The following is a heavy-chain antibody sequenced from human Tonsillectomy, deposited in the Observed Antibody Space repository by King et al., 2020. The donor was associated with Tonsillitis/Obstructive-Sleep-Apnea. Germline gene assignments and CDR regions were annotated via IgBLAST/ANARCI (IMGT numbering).Heavy chain of an antibody. CDR1: GFTFSRYA. D-gene: IGHD3-3*01. V-gene: IGHV3-23*04. CDR3: AKDRSYAFWSGYYVGDY. Sequence: VQLVESGGGLVQPGGSLRLSCAASGFTFSRYAMSWVRQAPGKGLEWVSSLTGSADSTYYAASVKGRFTISRDNSKNTLYLQMNSLRAEETAVYYCAKDRSYAFWSGYYVGDYWGQRTLVTVSS. J-gene: IGHJ4*02. CDR2: LTGSADST.